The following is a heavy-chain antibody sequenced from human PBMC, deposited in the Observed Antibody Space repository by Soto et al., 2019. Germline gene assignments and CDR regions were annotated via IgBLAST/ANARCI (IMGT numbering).Heavy chain of an antibody. J-gene: IGHJ6*02. D-gene: IGHD1-7*01. CDR1: GYSFTSYW. Sequence: PGESLKISYKGSGYSFTSYWMSWVRQMPGKGLEWMGRIDPSDSYTNYSPSFQGHVTISADKSISTAYLQWSSLKASDTAMYYCASRYNWNYGYYYGMDVWGQGTTVTVSS. CDR3: ASRYNWNYGYYYGMDV. V-gene: IGHV5-10-1*01. CDR2: IDPSDSYT.